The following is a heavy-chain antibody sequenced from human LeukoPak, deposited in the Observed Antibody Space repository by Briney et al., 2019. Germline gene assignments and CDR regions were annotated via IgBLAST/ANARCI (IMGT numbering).Heavy chain of an antibody. D-gene: IGHD3-10*01. J-gene: IGHJ6*03. Sequence: TSETLSLTCTVSGGSISSSSYYWGWIRQPPGKGLEWIGSIYYSGSTYYNPSLKSRVIISVDTSKNQFSLKLSSVTAADTAVYYCARVEEGYGSGRRENYYYYYMDVWGKGTTVTISS. CDR1: GGSISSSSYY. CDR2: IYYSGST. CDR3: ARVEEGYGSGRRENYYYYYMDV. V-gene: IGHV4-39*07.